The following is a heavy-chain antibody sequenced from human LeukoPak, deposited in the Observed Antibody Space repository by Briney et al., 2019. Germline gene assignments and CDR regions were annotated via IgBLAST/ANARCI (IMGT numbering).Heavy chain of an antibody. D-gene: IGHD6-25*01. CDR1: GLIFSNYG. CDR2: ISHDGSTK. V-gene: IGHV3-30*18. CDR3: AKEPTSYSSGWYFHH. Sequence: PGRSLRLSCAASGLIFSNYGMHWVRQAPGKGLEWVAVISHDGSTKFYADSVKGRFTISRDNSKNTLDLQMFSLRAEDTAVYYCAKEPTSYSSGWYFHHWGQGTLVTVSS. J-gene: IGHJ1*01.